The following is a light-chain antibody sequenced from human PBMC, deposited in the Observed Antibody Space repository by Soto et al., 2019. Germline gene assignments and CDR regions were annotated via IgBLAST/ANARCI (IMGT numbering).Light chain of an antibody. Sequence: QSALTQPASVSGSPGQSITISCTGTNSNVGSYNLVSGYQQHPGKAPKLMIYEGSKRPSGVSNRFSGSKSGNTASLTISGLQAEDEADYYCCSYAGSSTYVFGTGTKVTVL. CDR3: CSYAGSSTYV. V-gene: IGLV2-23*01. CDR2: EGS. J-gene: IGLJ1*01. CDR1: NSNVGSYNL.